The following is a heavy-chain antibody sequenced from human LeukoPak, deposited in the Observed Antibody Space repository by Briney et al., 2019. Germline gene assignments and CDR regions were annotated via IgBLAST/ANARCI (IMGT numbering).Heavy chain of an antibody. J-gene: IGHJ4*02. CDR2: IKQDGGEK. CDR3: ARVGFGTAGADY. V-gene: IGHV3-7*01. D-gene: IGHD1-1*01. CDR1: GFTFSNYW. Sequence: GGSLRVSCAASGFTFSNYWMNRVRQAPGKGLERVANIKQDGGEKYYVDSAKGRFTISRDNAKNSLYLQMNSLRAEDTAVYYCARVGFGTAGADYWGQGTLVTVSS.